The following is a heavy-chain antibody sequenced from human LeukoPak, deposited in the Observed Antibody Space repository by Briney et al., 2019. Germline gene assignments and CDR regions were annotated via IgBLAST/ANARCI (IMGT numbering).Heavy chain of an antibody. CDR2: IYYSGST. J-gene: IGHJ4*02. Sequence: PSETLSLTCTVSGGSISSYYWSWIRQSPEKGLEWIGCIYYSGSTSYNPSLKSRVTISVDTSKNQFSLKLSSVTAADTAVYYCARGGVLLGIDYWGQGTLVTVSS. CDR1: GGSISSYY. CDR3: ARGGVLLGIDY. D-gene: IGHD2-8*02. V-gene: IGHV4-59*01.